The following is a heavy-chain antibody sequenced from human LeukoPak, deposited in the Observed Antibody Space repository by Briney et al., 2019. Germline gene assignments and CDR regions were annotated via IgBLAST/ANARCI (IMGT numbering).Heavy chain of an antibody. Sequence: GGSLRLSCAASGFTFDDYAMHWVRQAPGKGLEWVSGISWNSGSIGYADSVKGRFTISRDNAKNSLYLQMNSLRAEDTAVYYCARVSGSSSWYPHFDYWGQGTLVTVSS. D-gene: IGHD6-13*01. V-gene: IGHV3-9*01. CDR3: ARVSGSSSWYPHFDY. J-gene: IGHJ4*02. CDR1: GFTFDDYA. CDR2: ISWNSGSI.